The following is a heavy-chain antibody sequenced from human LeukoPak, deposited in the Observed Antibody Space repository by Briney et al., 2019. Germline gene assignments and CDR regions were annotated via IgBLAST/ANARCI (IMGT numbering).Heavy chain of an antibody. CDR2: IWYDGSNK. CDR3: ARDHHTITDYYYGMDV. V-gene: IGHV3-33*01. CDR1: GFTFSSYG. Sequence: GRSLRLSCAASGFTFSSYGMHWVRQAPGKGLEWVAVIWYDGSNKYYADSAKGRFTISRDNSKNTLYLQMNSLRAEDTAVYYCARDHHTITDYYYGMDVWGKETTVTVSS. D-gene: IGHD1-14*01. J-gene: IGHJ6*04.